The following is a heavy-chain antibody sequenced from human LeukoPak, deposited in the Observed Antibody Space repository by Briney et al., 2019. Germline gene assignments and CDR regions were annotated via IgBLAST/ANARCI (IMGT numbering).Heavy chain of an antibody. J-gene: IGHJ3*02. V-gene: IGHV1-8*01. CDR3: ARAPKKYCSGGGCYSRVIPDAFDI. CDR1: GYTFTSYD. Sequence: ASVKVSCKASGYTFTSYDINWVRPATGRGLEWVGWMNPNSGNTGYAQKFQGRVTMTRNTSISTAYMELSSLRSEDTAVYYCARAPKKYCSGGGCYSRVIPDAFDIWGQGTMVTVSS. D-gene: IGHD2-15*01. CDR2: MNPNSGNT.